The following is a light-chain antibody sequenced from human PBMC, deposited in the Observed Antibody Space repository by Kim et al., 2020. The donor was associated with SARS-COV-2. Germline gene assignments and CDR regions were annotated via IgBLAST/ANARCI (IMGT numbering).Light chain of an antibody. CDR1: QSIGTY. CDR2: AAS. V-gene: IGKV1-39*01. Sequence: DIQMTQSPCSLSASVGDRVTITCRASQSIGTYLHWYQQKPGKAPILLIYAASTLQGGVPTRFSGGGSGTDFTLTISSLRPEDFATYYCQQTYSTPRTFGQGTKVDIK. CDR3: QQTYSTPRT. J-gene: IGKJ1*01.